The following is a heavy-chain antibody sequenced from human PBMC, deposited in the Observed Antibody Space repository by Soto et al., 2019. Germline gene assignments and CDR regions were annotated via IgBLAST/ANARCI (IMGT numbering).Heavy chain of an antibody. V-gene: IGHV5-10-1*01. D-gene: IGHD3-22*01. J-gene: IGHJ4*02. CDR3: ARQIYDSDTGPNFQYYFDS. Sequence: GESLKISWKGSGYSFAGYWITWVLQMPWKGLEWMGRIDPSDSQTYYSPSFRGHVTISAAKSITTVFLQWSSLRASDTAMYYCARQIYDSDTGPNFQYYFDSWGQGTLVTVSS. CDR1: GYSFAGYW. CDR2: IDPSDSQT.